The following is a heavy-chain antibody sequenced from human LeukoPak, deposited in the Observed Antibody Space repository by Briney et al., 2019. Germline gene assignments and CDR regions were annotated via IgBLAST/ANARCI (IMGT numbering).Heavy chain of an antibody. D-gene: IGHD1-1*01. Sequence: ASVKVSYKASGYTFSSYGFSWVRQAPGQGLEWMGWINAYNGNTNYAQNLQGRVTMTTDTSTSTVYMELRSLRSDDTAVYYCARRQGTTMIFDYWGQRTLVTVSS. J-gene: IGHJ4*02. CDR3: ARRQGTTMIFDY. CDR1: GYTFSSYG. CDR2: INAYNGNT. V-gene: IGHV1-18*01.